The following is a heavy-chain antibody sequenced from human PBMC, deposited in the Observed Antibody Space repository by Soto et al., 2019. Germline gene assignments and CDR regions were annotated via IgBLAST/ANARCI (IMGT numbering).Heavy chain of an antibody. CDR2: IYYSGST. J-gene: IGHJ2*01. V-gene: IGHV4-30-4*01. CDR3: ARAGRTRYFDL. Sequence: QVQLQESGPGLVKPSQTLSLTCTVSGGSISSGDYYWSWIRQPPGKGLEWIGYIYYSGSTYYNPSLKSRVTIAVDTSKNQFALKLSSVTAAATAVYYCARAGRTRYFDLWGRGTLVTVSS. CDR1: GGSISSGDYY.